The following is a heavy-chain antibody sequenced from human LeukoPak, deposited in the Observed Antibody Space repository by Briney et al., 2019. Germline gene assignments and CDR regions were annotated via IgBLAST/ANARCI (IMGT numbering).Heavy chain of an antibody. V-gene: IGHV1-69*05. CDR2: IIPIFGTA. D-gene: IGHD3-3*01. CDR1: GGTFSSYA. J-gene: IGHJ5*02. CDR3: ARIPYNRITIFGVASGFDP. Sequence: GASVKVSCKASGGTFSSYAISWVRQAPGQGLEWMGGIIPIFGTANYAQKFQGRVTITTDESTSTAYMELSSLRSEDTAVYYCARIPYNRITIFGVASGFDPWGQGTLVTVSS.